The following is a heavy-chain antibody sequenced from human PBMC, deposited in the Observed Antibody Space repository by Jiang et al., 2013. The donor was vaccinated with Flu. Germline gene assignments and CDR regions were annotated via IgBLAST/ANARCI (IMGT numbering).Heavy chain of an antibody. Sequence: SQTLSLTCTVSGASISSGDYFWNWVRQAPGKGLEWVAYIYYSEGAYYNPSLKSRLAVSLDTSRNQFSLKLNSVTAADTAMCFCVAASSVTMWAFDIWGQGTMVAVPS. D-gene: IGHD3-10*02. V-gene: IGHV4-30-4*01. J-gene: IGHJ3*02. CDR1: GASISSGDYF. CDR3: VAASSVTMWAFDI. CDR2: IYYSEGA.